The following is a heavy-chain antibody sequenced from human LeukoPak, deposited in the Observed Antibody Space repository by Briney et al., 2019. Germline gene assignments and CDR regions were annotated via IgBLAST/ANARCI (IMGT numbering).Heavy chain of an antibody. CDR1: GGSTSSYY. CDR3: ARMQLTYYCMDV. Sequence: SETLSLTCTVSGGSTSSYYWTWIRQPPGKGLEWIGYIDYSGTTNYNPSLKSRVTISVDTSKNQFSLKVTSVTAADTAVYYCARMQLTYYCMDVWGKGTTVTVSS. J-gene: IGHJ6*03. CDR2: IDYSGTT. D-gene: IGHD1-1*01. V-gene: IGHV4-59*01.